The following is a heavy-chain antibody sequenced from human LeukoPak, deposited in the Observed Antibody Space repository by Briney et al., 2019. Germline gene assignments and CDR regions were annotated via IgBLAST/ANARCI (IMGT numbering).Heavy chain of an antibody. CDR3: ARDEDYYDSSGYYYY. CDR2: ISAYNGNT. J-gene: IGHJ4*02. D-gene: IGHD3-22*01. CDR1: GYTFTSYG. Sequence: ASVKVSCKASGYTFTSYGISWVRQAPGQGLEWMGWISAYNGNTNYAQKLQGRVTMTTDTSTSTAYMELRSLRSDDTAVCYCARDEDYYDSSGYYYYWGQGTLVTVSS. V-gene: IGHV1-18*01.